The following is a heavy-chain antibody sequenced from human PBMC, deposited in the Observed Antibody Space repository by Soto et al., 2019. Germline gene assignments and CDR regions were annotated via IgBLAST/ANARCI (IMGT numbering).Heavy chain of an antibody. CDR1: GFPLTTTGLG. Sequence: QITLKESGPTLVTPTQTLTLTCTFSGFPLTTTGLGVAWIRQPPGKALEWLALIYWNDEKRYRPSLRSRLTITKHTSKNQVVLTMTDMDPVDTATYFCAHEGFGSDNRFDAWGQGTLVIVSS. CDR2: IYWNDEK. D-gene: IGHD3-10*01. CDR3: AHEGFGSDNRFDA. J-gene: IGHJ5*02. V-gene: IGHV2-5*01.